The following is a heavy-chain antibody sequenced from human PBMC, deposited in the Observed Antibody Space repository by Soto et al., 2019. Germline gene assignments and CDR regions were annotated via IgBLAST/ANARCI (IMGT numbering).Heavy chain of an antibody. D-gene: IGHD4-17*01. CDR3: ASSIMTTVTPQLDY. CDR1: GGSISSSSYY. J-gene: IGHJ4*02. CDR2: IYYSGST. Sequence: SETLSLTCTVSGGSISSSSYYWGWIRQPPGKGLEWIGSIYYSGSTYYNPSLKSRVTISVDTSKNQFSLKLSSVTAADTAVYYCASSIMTTVTPQLDYWGQGTLVTVSS. V-gene: IGHV4-39*01.